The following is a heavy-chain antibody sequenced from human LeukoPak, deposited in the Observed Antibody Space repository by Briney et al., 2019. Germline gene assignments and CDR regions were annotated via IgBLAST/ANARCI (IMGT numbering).Heavy chain of an antibody. Sequence: GGSLRLSCAASGFTFSSYPMHWVRQAPGKGLEWVAVIGHDGGVKVYADSVKGRVAISRDNSENTLDLQMNSLRPEDTAAYYCAREGDTSGYAGYFDSWGLGTLVTVSS. CDR3: AREGDTSGYAGYFDS. V-gene: IGHV3-30*09. J-gene: IGHJ4*02. D-gene: IGHD3-22*01. CDR1: GFTFSSYP. CDR2: IGHDGGVK.